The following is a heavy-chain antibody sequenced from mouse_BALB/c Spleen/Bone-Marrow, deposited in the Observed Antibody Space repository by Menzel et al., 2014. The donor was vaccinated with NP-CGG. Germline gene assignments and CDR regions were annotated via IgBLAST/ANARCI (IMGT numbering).Heavy chain of an antibody. CDR2: ISNLAYSI. CDR3: ARGGKIYYAMDY. Sequence: EVMLVESGGGLVQPGGSRKLSCAASGFTFXDYGMAWVRQAPGKGPEWVAFISNLAYSIYYADTVTGRFTISRENAKNTLYLEMSSLRSEDTAMYYCARGGKIYYAMDYWGQGTSVTVSS. J-gene: IGHJ4*01. V-gene: IGHV5-15*02. CDR1: GFTFXDYG.